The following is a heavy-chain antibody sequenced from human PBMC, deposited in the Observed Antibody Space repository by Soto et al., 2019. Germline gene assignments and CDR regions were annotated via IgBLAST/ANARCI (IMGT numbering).Heavy chain of an antibody. Sequence: SETLSLTCAVYGGSFSGYYWSWIRQPPGKGLEWIGEINHSGSTNYNPSLKSRVTISVDRSKNQFSLNLTSVTAADTAVYYCARGQNPAASRSYWGQGTLVTVSS. CDR3: ARGQNPAASRSY. V-gene: IGHV4-34*01. CDR2: INHSGST. CDR1: GGSFSGYY. D-gene: IGHD6-13*01. J-gene: IGHJ4*02.